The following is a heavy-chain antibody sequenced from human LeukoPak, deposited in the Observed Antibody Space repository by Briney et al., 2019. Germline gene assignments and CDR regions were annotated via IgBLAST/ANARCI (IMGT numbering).Heavy chain of an antibody. CDR3: ASCPHYSNRWFDP. Sequence: GGSLRLSCAASGFTFSSYWMSWVRQAPGKGLEWVANIKQDGSEKYYVDSVKGRFTISRDNAKNSLYLQMNSLRAEDTAVYYCASCPHYSNRWFDPWGPGTLVTVSS. D-gene: IGHD4-11*01. CDR1: GFTFSSYW. J-gene: IGHJ5*02. CDR2: IKQDGSEK. V-gene: IGHV3-7*01.